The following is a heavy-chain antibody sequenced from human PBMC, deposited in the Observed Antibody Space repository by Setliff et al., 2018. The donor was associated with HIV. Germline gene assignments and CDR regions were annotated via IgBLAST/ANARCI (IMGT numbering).Heavy chain of an antibody. CDR1: GASISSYY. Sequence: PSETLSLTCIVSGASISSYYWSWIRQPPGKGLEWIGYISPTGNTNYSPSLKSRVTISTDTSKNQFSLNVRSVTAANTAVYFCAKSSPSIGYISDHWGQGTLVTVSS. CDR3: AKSSPSIGYISDH. D-gene: IGHD5-12*01. J-gene: IGHJ4*02. CDR2: ISPTGNT. V-gene: IGHV4-59*03.